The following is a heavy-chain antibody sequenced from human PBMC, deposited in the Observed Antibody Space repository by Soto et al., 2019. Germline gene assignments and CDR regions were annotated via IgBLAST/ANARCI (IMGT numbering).Heavy chain of an antibody. CDR2: IYYSGST. CDR1: GGSISSYY. CDR3: ARGTRLAAAGKGVGEYGMDV. V-gene: IGHV4-59*01. J-gene: IGHJ6*02. D-gene: IGHD6-13*01. Sequence: SETLSLTCTVSGGSISSYYWSWIRQPPGKGLEWIGYIYYSGSTNYNPSLKSRVTISVDTSKNQFSLKLSSVTAADTAVYYCARGTRLAAAGKGVGEYGMDVWGQGTTVTVS.